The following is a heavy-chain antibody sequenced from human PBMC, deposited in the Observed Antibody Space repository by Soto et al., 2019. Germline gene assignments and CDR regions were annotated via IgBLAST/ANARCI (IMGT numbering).Heavy chain of an antibody. CDR2: ISSSSSYI. V-gene: IGHV3-21*01. D-gene: IGHD3-22*01. Sequence: KAGGSLRLSCAASGFTFSRHTMNWVRQAPGKGLEWVSSISSSSSYIYYADSLKGRFTISRDNAKKSLYLQMNSLRAEDTAVYYCARDEDYYDSGPSWGQGTLVTVSS. CDR1: GFTFSRHT. J-gene: IGHJ5*02. CDR3: ARDEDYYDSGPS.